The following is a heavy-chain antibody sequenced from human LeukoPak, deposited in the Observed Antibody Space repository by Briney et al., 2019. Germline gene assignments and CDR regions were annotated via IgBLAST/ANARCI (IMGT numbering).Heavy chain of an antibody. J-gene: IGHJ4*02. D-gene: IGHD3-22*01. V-gene: IGHV4-59*01. Sequence: SETLSLTCTVSGGSISSYYWSWIRQPPGKGLEWIGNIYDSGSTNYNPSLKSRVTISVDTSKNQCSPKLSSVTAADTAVYYCARQSISGSSLSYFDYWGQGTLVNVSS. CDR3: ARQSISGSSLSYFDY. CDR1: GGSISSYY. CDR2: IYDSGST.